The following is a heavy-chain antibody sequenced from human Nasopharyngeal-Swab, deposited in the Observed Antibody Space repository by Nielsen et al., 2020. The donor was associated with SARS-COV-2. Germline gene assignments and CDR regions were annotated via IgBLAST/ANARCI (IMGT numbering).Heavy chain of an antibody. J-gene: IGHJ4*02. Sequence: GESLKISCAASGFTFSSYAMSWVRQAPGKGLEWVSGITASGGKTYYADSVKSRFTLSRDSSKSTLYLQMSSLRAEDTAVYYCAKGSYYPSYYFDYWGQGALVSVSS. V-gene: IGHV3-23*01. CDR3: AKGSYYPSYYFDY. D-gene: IGHD1-26*01. CDR1: GFTFSSYA. CDR2: ITASGGKT.